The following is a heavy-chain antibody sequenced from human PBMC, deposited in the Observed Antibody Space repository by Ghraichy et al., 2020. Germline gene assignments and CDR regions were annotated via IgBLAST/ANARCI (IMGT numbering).Heavy chain of an antibody. CDR3: AREEGGGSYSGHDAFDI. J-gene: IGHJ3*02. CDR2: INPNSGGT. Sequence: ASVKVSCKASGYNFTGYYMHWVRQAPGQGLEWMGRINPNSGGTNYAQKFQGRVTMTRDTSISTAYMELSRLRSDDTAVYYCAREEGGGSYSGHDAFDIWGQGIMVTVSS. CDR1: GYNFTGYY. V-gene: IGHV1-2*06. D-gene: IGHD1-26*01.